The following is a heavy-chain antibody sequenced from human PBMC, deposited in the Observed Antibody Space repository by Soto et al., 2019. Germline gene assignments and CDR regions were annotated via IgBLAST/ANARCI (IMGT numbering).Heavy chain of an antibody. CDR2: ILYDGSNK. CDR1: GFTFSSYA. CDR3: SREDY. J-gene: IGHJ4*02. Sequence: QVQLVESGGGVVQPGGSLRLSCAASGFTFSSYAMHLVRQAPGTGLEWVAVILYDGSNKYYADSVRGRFTISRDNSKDTLYLQMNSLRPEDTAVYYCSREDYWGQGTLVTVSS. V-gene: IGHV3-30-3*01.